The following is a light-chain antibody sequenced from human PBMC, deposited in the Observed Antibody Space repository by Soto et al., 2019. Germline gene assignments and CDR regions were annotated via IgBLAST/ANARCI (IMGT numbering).Light chain of an antibody. Sequence: QAVVTQSPSASASPGASVSLTSPRSSGHSAYAIAWHQQQPEKGPRYLMKVTSDGSHTKGDGIPDRFSGSSSGADRYLTISSLRSDDEADYYCQAWGTGGVFGGGTKLTVL. CDR1: SGHSAYA. V-gene: IGLV4-69*01. J-gene: IGLJ3*02. CDR2: VTSDGSH. CDR3: QAWGTGGV.